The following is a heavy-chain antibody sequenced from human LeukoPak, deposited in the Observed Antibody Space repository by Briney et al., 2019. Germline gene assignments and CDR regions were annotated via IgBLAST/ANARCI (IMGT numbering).Heavy chain of an antibody. Sequence: GGSLRLSCAPSGFTFSSYWMSWVRQAPGKGLEWVANIIQDGSEKYYVDSVKGRFTISRDSAKNSLYLQMSSLRAEDTAVYYCARGATYYDILTGYYAAWYFDYWGQGTLVTVSS. D-gene: IGHD3-9*01. CDR3: ARGATYYDILTGYYAAWYFDY. CDR1: GFTFSSYW. CDR2: IIQDGSEK. J-gene: IGHJ4*02. V-gene: IGHV3-7*04.